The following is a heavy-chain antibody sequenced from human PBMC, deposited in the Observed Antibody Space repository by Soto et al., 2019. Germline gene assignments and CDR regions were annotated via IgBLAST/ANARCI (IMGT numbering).Heavy chain of an antibody. V-gene: IGHV3-23*01. CDR1: GFTFSSYA. CDR3: AKFRRLRYACYFDL. D-gene: IGHD5-12*01. CDR2: ISGSGGST. J-gene: IGHJ2*01. Sequence: EVQLLESGGGLVQPGGYLRLSCAVSGFTFSSYAMSWVRLAPGKGLECVSAISGSGGSTYYADSVKGRFTMSRDNFRNTLYLQITSLRADDTAVYYCAKFRRLRYACYFDLWGRGTMVTVSS.